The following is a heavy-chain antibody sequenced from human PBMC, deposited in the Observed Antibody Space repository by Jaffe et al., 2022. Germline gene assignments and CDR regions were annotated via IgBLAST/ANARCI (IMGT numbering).Heavy chain of an antibody. CDR1: GGSISSYY. CDR2: IYYSGST. CDR3: AGGNYGDYVRFGAFDI. Sequence: QVQLQESGPGLVKPSETLSLTCTVSGGSISSYYWSWIRQPPGKGLEWIGYIYYSGSTNYNPSLKSRVTISVDTSKNQFSLKLSSVTAADTAVYYCAGGNYGDYVRFGAFDIWGQGTMVTVSS. V-gene: IGHV4-59*01. D-gene: IGHD4-17*01. J-gene: IGHJ3*02.